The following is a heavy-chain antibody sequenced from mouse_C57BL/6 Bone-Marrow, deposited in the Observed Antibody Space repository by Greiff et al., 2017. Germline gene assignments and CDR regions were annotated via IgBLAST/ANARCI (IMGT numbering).Heavy chain of an antibody. CDR1: GYTFTDHT. CDR2: IYPRDGST. D-gene: IGHD1-1*01. V-gene: IGHV1-78*01. J-gene: IGHJ2*01. Sequence: QVQLKESDAELVKPGASVKISCKVSGYTFTDHTIHWMKQRPEQGLEWIGYIYPRDGSTKYNEKFKGKATLTADKSSSTAYMQLNSLTSEDTAVYYCARNPYYYGFYFDYWGQGTTLTVSS. CDR3: ARNPYYYGFYFDY.